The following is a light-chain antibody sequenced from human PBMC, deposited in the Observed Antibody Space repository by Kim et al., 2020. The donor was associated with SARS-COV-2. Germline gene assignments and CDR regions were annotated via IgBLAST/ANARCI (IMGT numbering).Light chain of an antibody. V-gene: IGLV2-14*03. J-gene: IGLJ1*01. CDR3: SSYTGSSTSV. Sequence: GQSITISCTGTNNYVGGYNYVSWYQQHPGKAPKLLIYDVKRRPSGVSDRFSGSKSGYTASLTISGLQPEDEADYYCSSYTGSSTSVFGSGTKVTVL. CDR2: DVK. CDR1: NNYVGGYNY.